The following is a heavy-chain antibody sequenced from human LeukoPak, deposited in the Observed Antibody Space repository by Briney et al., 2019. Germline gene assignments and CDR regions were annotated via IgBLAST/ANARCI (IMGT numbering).Heavy chain of an antibody. CDR1: GYTFTSYY. Sequence: ASVKVSCKASGYTFTSYYMHWVRQAPGQGLEWMGIINPSGGSTSYAQKFQGRVTMTRDTSTSTVYMELSSLGSEGTAVYYCARSPRGSESYWAYFDYRGPGTLVTVSS. V-gene: IGHV1-46*01. CDR2: INPSGGST. J-gene: IGHJ4*02. D-gene: IGHD1-26*01. CDR3: ARSPRGSESYWAYFDY.